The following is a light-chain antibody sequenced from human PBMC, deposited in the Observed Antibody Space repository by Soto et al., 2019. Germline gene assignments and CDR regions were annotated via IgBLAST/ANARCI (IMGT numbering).Light chain of an antibody. CDR3: QQSDSTPAGWT. Sequence: DIQMTQSPSSLSASVGDRVTITCRASQSISSYLNWYQQKPGKAPKLLIYAASSLQSWVPSRFSGSGSGTDFTLTISSLQPEDFATYSCQQSDSTPAGWTFGQGTKVEIK. V-gene: IGKV1-39*01. J-gene: IGKJ1*01. CDR1: QSISSY. CDR2: AAS.